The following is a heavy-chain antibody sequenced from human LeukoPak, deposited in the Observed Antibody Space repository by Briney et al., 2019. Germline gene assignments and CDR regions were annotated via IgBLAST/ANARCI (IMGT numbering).Heavy chain of an antibody. CDR3: FCTAGGGIDY. J-gene: IGHJ4*02. CDR2: IYYSGST. CDR1: GGSISTYS. D-gene: IGHD3-16*01. Sequence: SETLSLTCTVSGGSISTYSWSWIRQPPGKGLEWIGYIYYSGSTNYNPSFKSRVTISVDTSKNQFSLKLSSVTAADTAVYYCFCTAGGGIDYWGQGTLVTVSS. V-gene: IGHV4-59*08.